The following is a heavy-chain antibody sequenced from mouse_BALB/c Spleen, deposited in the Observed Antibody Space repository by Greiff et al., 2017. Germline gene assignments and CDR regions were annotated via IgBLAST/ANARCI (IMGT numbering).Heavy chain of an antibody. V-gene: IGHV7-3*02. D-gene: IGHD1-1*01. Sequence: EVNVVESGGGLVQPGGSLRLSCATSGFTFTDYYMSWVRQPPGKALEWLGFIRNKANGYTTEYSASVKGRFTISRDNSQSILYLQMNTLRAEDSATYYCARSYGFAYWGQGTLVTVSA. J-gene: IGHJ3*01. CDR3: ARSYGFAY. CDR1: GFTFTDYY. CDR2: IRNKANGYTT.